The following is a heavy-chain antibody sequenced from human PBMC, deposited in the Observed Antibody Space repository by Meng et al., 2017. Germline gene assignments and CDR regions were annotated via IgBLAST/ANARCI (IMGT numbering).Heavy chain of an antibody. Sequence: SETLSLTCTVSGGSISSSSYYWGWIRQPPGKGLEWIGSIYYSGSTYYNPSLKSRVTISVDTSKNQFSLKLSSVTAADTAVYYCARRTVYDSSGYAFDYWGQGTLVTVSS. CDR3: ARRTVYDSSGYAFDY. CDR1: GGSISSSSYY. CDR2: IYYSGST. J-gene: IGHJ4*02. V-gene: IGHV4-39*07. D-gene: IGHD3-22*01.